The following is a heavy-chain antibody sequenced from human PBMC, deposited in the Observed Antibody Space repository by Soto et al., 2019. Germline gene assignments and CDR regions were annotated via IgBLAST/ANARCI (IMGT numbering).Heavy chain of an antibody. CDR1: GYTFTSYD. CDR2: MNPNSGNT. J-gene: IGHJ5*02. D-gene: IGHD1-1*01. CDR3: ARVQLERAWFDP. Sequence: ASVKVSCKASGYTFTSYDINWVRQATGQGLEWMGWMNPNSGNTGYAQKFQGRVTMTRNTSTSTAFMELSSLRSEDTAVYYCARVQLERAWFDPWGQGTLVTVS. V-gene: IGHV1-8*01.